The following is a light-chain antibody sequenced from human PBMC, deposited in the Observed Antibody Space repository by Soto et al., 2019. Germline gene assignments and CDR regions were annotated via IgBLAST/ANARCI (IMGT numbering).Light chain of an antibody. Sequence: SFLSASVGDRVTITCRASQGISSYLAWYQQKPGKAPKLLIYAASTLQSGVPSRFSGSGSGTEFTLTISSLQPEDFATYYCQQLNSYPPFGGGTKVDIK. V-gene: IGKV1-9*01. CDR1: QGISSY. CDR3: QQLNSYPP. J-gene: IGKJ4*01. CDR2: AAS.